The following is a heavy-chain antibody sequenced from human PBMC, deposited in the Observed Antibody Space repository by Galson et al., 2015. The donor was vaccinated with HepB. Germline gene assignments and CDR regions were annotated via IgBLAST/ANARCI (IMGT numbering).Heavy chain of an antibody. CDR1: GFTFSGSA. CDR3: TRLDMATIGY. V-gene: IGHV3-73*01. Sequence: SLRLSCAASGFTFSGSAMHWVRQASGKGLEWVGRIRSKANSYATAYAASVKGRFTISRDDSKNTAYLQMNSLKTEDTAVYYCTRLDMATIGYWGQGTLVTVSS. CDR2: IRSKANSYAT. J-gene: IGHJ4*02. D-gene: IGHD5-24*01.